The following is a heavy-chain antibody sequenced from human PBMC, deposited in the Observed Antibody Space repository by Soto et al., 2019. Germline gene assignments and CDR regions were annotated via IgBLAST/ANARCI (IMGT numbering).Heavy chain of an antibody. J-gene: IGHJ6*02. V-gene: IGHV3-30-3*01. CDR1: GFTFSSYA. D-gene: IGHD3-3*01. CDR3: ARETYYDFWSGPYYGMDV. CDR2: ISYDGSNK. Sequence: QVQLVESGGGVVQPGRSLRLSCAASGFTFSSYAMHWVRQAPGKGLEWVAVISYDGSNKYYADSVKGRFTISRANSKNTLYRQMNSLRAEDTAVYYCARETYYDFWSGPYYGMDVWGQGTKVTVSS.